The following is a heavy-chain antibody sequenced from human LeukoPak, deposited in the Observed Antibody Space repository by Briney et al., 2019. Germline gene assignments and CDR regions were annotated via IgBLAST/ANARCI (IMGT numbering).Heavy chain of an antibody. V-gene: IGHV4-59*01. J-gene: IGHJ4*02. Sequence: KPSETLSLTCTVSGGSISPFFWSWIRQPPGKGLEWIAHVYHSGTTNYNPSLKSRVGISADASRNQFSLRLTSVTAADTAVYYCARGACSGGSCLDSWDQGTLVTVSS. CDR2: VYHSGTT. D-gene: IGHD2-15*01. CDR1: GGSISPFF. CDR3: ARGACSGGSCLDS.